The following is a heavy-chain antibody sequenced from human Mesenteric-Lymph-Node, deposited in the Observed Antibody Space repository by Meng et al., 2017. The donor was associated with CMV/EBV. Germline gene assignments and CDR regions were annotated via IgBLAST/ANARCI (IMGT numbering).Heavy chain of an antibody. J-gene: IGHJ3*02. CDR1: GFTFSTYG. V-gene: IGHV3-48*01. D-gene: IGHD1-26*01. CDR2: ISTSGGTM. Sequence: GGSLRLSCATSGFTFSTYGINWVRQAPGKGLEWISYISTSGGTMYYADSVKGRFTISRDNSKNTLYLQMNSLRAEDTAVYYCAKDFIVGATRGNDAFDIWGHGTMVTVSS. CDR3: AKDFIVGATRGNDAFDI.